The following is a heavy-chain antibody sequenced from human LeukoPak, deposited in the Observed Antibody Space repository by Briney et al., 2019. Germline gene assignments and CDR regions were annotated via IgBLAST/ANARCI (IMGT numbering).Heavy chain of an antibody. V-gene: IGHV3-30*02. Sequence: GGSLRLSCAASGFTFSSYGMHWVRQAPGKGLEWVAFIRYDGSNKYYADSVKGRFTISRDNSKNTLYLQMNSLRAEDTAVYYCARPRDGYNPWYFDYWGQGTLITVSS. CDR1: GFTFSSYG. CDR3: ARPRDGYNPWYFDY. CDR2: IRYDGSNK. D-gene: IGHD5-24*01. J-gene: IGHJ4*02.